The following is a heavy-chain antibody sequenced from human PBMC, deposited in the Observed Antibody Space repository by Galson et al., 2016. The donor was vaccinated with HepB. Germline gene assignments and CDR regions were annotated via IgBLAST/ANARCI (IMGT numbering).Heavy chain of an antibody. V-gene: IGHV3-11*06. CDR1: GFTFSDYY. CDR2: LSRGSGYT. CDR3: ARMGGGGWYLDF. J-gene: IGHJ4*02. D-gene: IGHD6-19*01. Sequence: SLRLSCAASGFTFSDYYMSWIRQAPGKGLDCVSYLSRGSGYTDYADSVKGRFTASRDNAKNSLYLEMNSLRAEDTAVYYCARMGGGGWYLDFWGQGTLVTVSS.